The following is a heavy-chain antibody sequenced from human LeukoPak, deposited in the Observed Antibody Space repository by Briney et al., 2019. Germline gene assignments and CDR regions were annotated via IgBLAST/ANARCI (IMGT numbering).Heavy chain of an antibody. Sequence: SETLSLTCAVYGGSFSGYYWSWIRQPPGKGLEWIGYIYYSGNTNYNPSLKTRVTTSVDTSKNQFSLKLSSVTAADTAVYYCARAGSWKLNFDYWGQGTLVTVSS. V-gene: IGHV4-59*01. CDR2: IYYSGNT. J-gene: IGHJ4*02. CDR1: GGSFSGYY. D-gene: IGHD6-13*01. CDR3: ARAGSWKLNFDY.